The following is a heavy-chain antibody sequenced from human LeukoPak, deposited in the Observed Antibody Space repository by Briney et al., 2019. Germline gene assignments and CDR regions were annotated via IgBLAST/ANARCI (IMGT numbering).Heavy chain of an antibody. V-gene: IGHV4-59*01. CDR2: IYYSGST. Sequence: SETLSLTCTVSGGSISSYYWSWIRQPPGKGLEWIGYIYYSGSTNYNPSLKSRVTISVDTSKNQFSLKLSSVTAADTAVYYCARDAHPYGSGSYLFDYWGQGTLVTVSS. CDR1: GGSISSYY. D-gene: IGHD3-10*01. J-gene: IGHJ4*02. CDR3: ARDAHPYGSGSYLFDY.